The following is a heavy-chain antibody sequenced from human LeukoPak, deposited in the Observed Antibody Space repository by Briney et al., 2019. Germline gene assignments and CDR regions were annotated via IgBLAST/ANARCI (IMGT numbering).Heavy chain of an antibody. CDR2: IYYSGST. CDR3: ARGHGGLSY. J-gene: IGHJ4*02. D-gene: IGHD2/OR15-2a*01. CDR1: GGSISSYY. Sequence: SETLSLTCTVSGGSISSYYWSWIRQPPGKGLEWIGYIYYSGSTNYNPSLKSRVTISVDTSKNQFSLKLSSVTAADTAVYYCARGHGGLSYWGQGTLVTVSS. V-gene: IGHV4-59*01.